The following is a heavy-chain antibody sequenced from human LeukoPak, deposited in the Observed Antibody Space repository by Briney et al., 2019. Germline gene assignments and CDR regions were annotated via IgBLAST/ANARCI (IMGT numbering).Heavy chain of an antibody. D-gene: IGHD6-13*01. CDR2: MNPNSGNT. Sequence: ASVKVSCKASGYTFTSYDINWVRQATGQGLEWMGWMNPNSGNTGYAQKFQGRVTITRNTSISTAYMELSSLRSEDTAVYYCARIGLGSSSWYPHWSEYYYYMDVWGKGTTVTVSS. CDR1: GYTFTSYD. J-gene: IGHJ6*03. CDR3: ARIGLGSSSWYPHWSEYYYYMDV. V-gene: IGHV1-8*03.